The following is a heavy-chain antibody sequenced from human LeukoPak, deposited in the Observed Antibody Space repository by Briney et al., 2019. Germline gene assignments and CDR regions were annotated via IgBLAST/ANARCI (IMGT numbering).Heavy chain of an antibody. D-gene: IGHD3-3*01. V-gene: IGHV1-18*01. CDR3: ARGRITIFGVVITFDY. CDR1: GYTFTSYA. J-gene: IGHJ4*02. Sequence: GSVKVSCKASGYTFTSYAMNWVRQAPGQGLEWMGWISAYNGNTNYAQKLQGRVTMTTDTSTSTAYMALRSLRSDDTAVYYCARGRITIFGVVITFDYWGQGTLVTVSS. CDR2: ISAYNGNT.